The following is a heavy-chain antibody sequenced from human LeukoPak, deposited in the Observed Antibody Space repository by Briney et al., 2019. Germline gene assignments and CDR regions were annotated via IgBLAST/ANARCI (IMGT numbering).Heavy chain of an antibody. V-gene: IGHV1-2*02. CDR1: GYTFTGYY. Sequence: ASVKVSCKASGYTFTGYYMHWVRQAPGQGLEWMGWINPNSGGTNYAQKFQGRVTMTRDTSISTAYMELSRLRSDDTAVYYCARKPELGYCSSTSCSHDYWGQGTLVTVSS. J-gene: IGHJ4*02. D-gene: IGHD2-2*01. CDR3: ARKPELGYCSSTSCSHDY. CDR2: INPNSGGT.